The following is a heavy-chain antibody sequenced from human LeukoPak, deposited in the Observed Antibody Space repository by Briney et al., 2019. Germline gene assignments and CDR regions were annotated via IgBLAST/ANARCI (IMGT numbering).Heavy chain of an antibody. CDR1: GYTFTGYY. Sequence: GASXXVSCKASGYTFTGYYMHWVRQAPGQGIEWMGWINPNSGGTNYAQKFQGRLTMTRDTSISTAYMELSRLRSDDTAVYYCARDRWGFDYWGQGTLVTVSS. D-gene: IGHD7-27*01. CDR3: ARDRWGFDY. CDR2: INPNSGGT. J-gene: IGHJ4*02. V-gene: IGHV1-2*02.